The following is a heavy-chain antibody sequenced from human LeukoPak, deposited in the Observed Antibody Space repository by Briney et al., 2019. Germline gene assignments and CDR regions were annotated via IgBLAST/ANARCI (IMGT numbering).Heavy chain of an antibody. V-gene: IGHV3-30*03. CDR1: GFTFSSYG. D-gene: IGHD1-26*01. J-gene: IGHJ4*02. CDR2: ITYDGSNK. CDR3: AREWGGSYRPFDY. Sequence: GGSLRLSCAASGFTFSSYGMHWVRQALGKGLEWVAVITYDGSNKYYADSVKGRFTISRDNSKNMLYLQMNSLRAEDTAVYYCAREWGGSYRPFDYWGQGTLVTVSS.